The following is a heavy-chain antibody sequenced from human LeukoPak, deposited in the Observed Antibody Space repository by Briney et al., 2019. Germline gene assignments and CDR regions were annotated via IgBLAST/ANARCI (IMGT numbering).Heavy chain of an antibody. CDR3: ARDQGSQGAY. D-gene: IGHD1-26*01. CDR1: GFTFSSYA. V-gene: IGHV3-30-3*01. J-gene: IGHJ4*02. Sequence: GGSLRLSCAASGFTFSSYAMHWVRQAPGKRLEWVAVISYDGSNKYYADFVKGRFTISRDNSKNTLYLQMNSLRAEDTAVYYCARDQGSQGAYWGQGTLVTVSS. CDR2: ISYDGSNK.